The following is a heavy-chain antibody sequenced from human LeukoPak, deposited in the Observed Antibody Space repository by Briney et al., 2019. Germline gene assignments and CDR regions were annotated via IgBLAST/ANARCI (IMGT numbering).Heavy chain of an antibody. CDR3: AKERGGIVGATPFDY. D-gene: IGHD1-26*01. Sequence: GGSLRLSCAASGFTFSTYAMSWVRQAPGKGLEWVSTISDSGANTYYADSVKGRFTISRDNSKNTLYLQMNSLRAEDTAVYYCAKERGGIVGATPFDYWGQGTLVTVSS. CDR2: ISDSGANT. CDR1: GFTFSTYA. V-gene: IGHV3-23*01. J-gene: IGHJ4*02.